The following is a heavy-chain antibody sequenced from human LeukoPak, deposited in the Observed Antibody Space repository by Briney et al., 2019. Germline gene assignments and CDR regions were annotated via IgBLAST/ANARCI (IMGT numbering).Heavy chain of an antibody. CDR1: GFTFSSYA. D-gene: IGHD5-24*01. J-gene: IGHJ5*02. CDR2: ISYDGSNK. V-gene: IGHV3-30*04. Sequence: PGRSLRLSCAASGFTFSSYAMHWVRQAPGKGLGWVAAISYDGSNKYYADSVKGRFTISRDNSKNTLYLQMNSLRAEDTAVYYCARFVRYNRVPNWFDPWGQGTLVTVSS. CDR3: ARFVRYNRVPNWFDP.